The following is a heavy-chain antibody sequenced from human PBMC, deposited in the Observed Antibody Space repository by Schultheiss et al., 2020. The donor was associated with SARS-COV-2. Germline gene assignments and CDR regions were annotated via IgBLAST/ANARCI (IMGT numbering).Heavy chain of an antibody. V-gene: IGHV1-2*02. CDR1: GYTFTSYG. Sequence: ASVKVSCKASGYTFTSYGISWVRQAPGQGLEWMGWINPNSGGTNYAQKFQGRVTMTRDTSISTAYMELSRLRSDDTAVYYCAREGGQPVAGYFDYWGQGTLVTVSS. CDR2: INPNSGGT. J-gene: IGHJ4*02. D-gene: IGHD6-19*01. CDR3: AREGGQPVAGYFDY.